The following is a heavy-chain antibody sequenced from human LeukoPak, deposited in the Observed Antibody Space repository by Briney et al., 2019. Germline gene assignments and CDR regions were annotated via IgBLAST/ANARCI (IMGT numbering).Heavy chain of an antibody. CDR1: GFTFSSYS. J-gene: IGHJ3*02. CDR3: ARDRERITMVRGVIINAFDI. Sequence: GGSLRLSCAASGFTFSSYSMNWVRQAPGKGLEWVSYISSSSTIYYADSVKGRFTISRDNAKNSLYLQMNSLGDEDTAVYYCARDRERITMVRGVIINAFDIWGQGTMVTVSS. CDR2: ISSSSTI. D-gene: IGHD3-10*01. V-gene: IGHV3-48*02.